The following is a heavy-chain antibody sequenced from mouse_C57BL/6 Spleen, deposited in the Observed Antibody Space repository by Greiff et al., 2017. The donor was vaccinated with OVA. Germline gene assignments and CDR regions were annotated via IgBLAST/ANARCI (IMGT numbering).Heavy chain of an antibody. Sequence: QVQLQQPGAELVKPGASVKMSCKASGYTFTSYWITWVKQRPGQGLEWIGDIYPGSGSTNYNEKFKSKATLTVDTSSSTAYMQLSSLTSEDSAVYYCARRKLVVEGYAMDYWGQGTSVTVSS. J-gene: IGHJ4*01. CDR3: ARRKLVVEGYAMDY. CDR1: GYTFTSYW. D-gene: IGHD6-1*02. CDR2: IYPGSGST. V-gene: IGHV1-55*01.